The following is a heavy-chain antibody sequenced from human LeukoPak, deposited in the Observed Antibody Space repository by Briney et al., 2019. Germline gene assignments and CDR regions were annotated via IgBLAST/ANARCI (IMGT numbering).Heavy chain of an antibody. V-gene: IGHV4-34*01. CDR1: GGSFSGYY. CDR3: ARGGGYSYGPNWFDP. Sequence: SETLSLTCAAYGGSFSGYYWSGIRQPPGKGREGVGEINHSGSTNYNPSLKSRVTISVDTSKNQFSLKLSSVTAADTAVYYCARGGGYSYGPNWFDPWGQGTLVTVSS. CDR2: INHSGST. D-gene: IGHD5-18*01. J-gene: IGHJ5*02.